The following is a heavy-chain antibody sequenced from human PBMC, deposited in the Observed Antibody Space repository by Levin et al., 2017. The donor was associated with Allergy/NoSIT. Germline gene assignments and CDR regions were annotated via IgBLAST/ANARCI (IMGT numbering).Heavy chain of an antibody. CDR3: ARGSNYGYGN. Sequence: SGGSLRLSCAASGFTFSSYNMHWVRQAPGKGLEWVSYISSGSITIYYADSVKGRFTISRDNAKKSLYLQMNSLRAEDTAVYYCARGSNYGYGNWGQGTLVTVSS. V-gene: IGHV3-48*01. D-gene: IGHD5-18*01. J-gene: IGHJ4*02. CDR2: ISSGSITI. CDR1: GFTFSSYN.